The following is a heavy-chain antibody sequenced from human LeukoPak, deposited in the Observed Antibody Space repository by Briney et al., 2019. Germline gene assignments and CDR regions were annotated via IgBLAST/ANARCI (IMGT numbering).Heavy chain of an antibody. Sequence: GGSLRLSCAASGFTFSSYAMAWVRQAPGKGLEWVSSISGTSINTNYADSVKGRFTISRDNSKNTLYLQMNSLSAEDTALNYCAKDPSNYDTSGFFYFDYWGQGTLVTVSS. V-gene: IGHV3-23*01. J-gene: IGHJ4*02. CDR1: GFTFSSYA. CDR3: AKDPSNYDTSGFFYFDY. CDR2: ISGTSINT. D-gene: IGHD3-22*01.